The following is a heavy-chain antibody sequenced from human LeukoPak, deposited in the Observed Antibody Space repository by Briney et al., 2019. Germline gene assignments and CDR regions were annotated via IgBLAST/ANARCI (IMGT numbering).Heavy chain of an antibody. CDR1: GFTFDDYG. CDR2: INWNGGST. J-gene: IGHJ4*02. Sequence: PGGSLRLSCAASGFTFDDYGMSWVRQAPGKGLEWVSGINWNGGSTGYADSVKGRFTISRDNSKNTLYLQMNSLRVEDTAVYYCAKDWGYTTMVSYYFDYWGQGALVTVSS. CDR3: AKDWGYTTMVSYYFDY. D-gene: IGHD5-18*01. V-gene: IGHV3-20*04.